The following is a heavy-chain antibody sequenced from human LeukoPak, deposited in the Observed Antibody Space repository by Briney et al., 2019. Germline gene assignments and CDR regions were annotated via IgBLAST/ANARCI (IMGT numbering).Heavy chain of an antibody. J-gene: IGHJ4*02. Sequence: PSETLSLTCAVSGGSITTTDFDWAWIRQPPGQGFEWIATISSSGKAYYYPSLMSRVTISVDTSKNQFSLDETSVTAADTGLFYCARFKGGTGFDYWGRGILVIVS. CDR3: ARFKGGTGFDY. D-gene: IGHD1-26*01. CDR1: GGSITTTDFD. CDR2: ISSSGKA. V-gene: IGHV4-39*01.